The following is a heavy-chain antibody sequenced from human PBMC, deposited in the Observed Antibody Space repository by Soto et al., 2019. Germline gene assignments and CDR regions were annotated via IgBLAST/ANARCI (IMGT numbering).Heavy chain of an antibody. CDR2: ISGSGSII. CDR3: ARQKAWTGEWLSLYAPGMDV. D-gene: IGHD3-22*01. Sequence: QAQLVECGGGLVKPGGSLRLSCAASGFTFSDYYMSWIRQAPGKGLEWVSYISGSGSIIYYADSVKGRITISRDNAKNSLYLQINSLRAGDTAVYYCARQKAWTGEWLSLYAPGMDVGGQGTTFTVSS. J-gene: IGHJ6*02. V-gene: IGHV3-11*01. CDR1: GFTFSDYY.